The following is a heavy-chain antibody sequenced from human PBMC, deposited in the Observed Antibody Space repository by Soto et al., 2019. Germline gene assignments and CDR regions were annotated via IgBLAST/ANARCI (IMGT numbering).Heavy chain of an antibody. CDR3: TIDYGDYAFDY. Sequence: SLRLSCTASGFTFGDYAMSWVRQAPGKGLEWVGFIRSKAYGGTTEYAASVKGRFTISRDDSKSIAYLQMNSLKTEDTAVYYCTIDYGDYAFDYWGQGTLVTVSS. J-gene: IGHJ4*02. V-gene: IGHV3-49*04. D-gene: IGHD4-17*01. CDR2: IRSKAYGGTT. CDR1: GFTFGDYA.